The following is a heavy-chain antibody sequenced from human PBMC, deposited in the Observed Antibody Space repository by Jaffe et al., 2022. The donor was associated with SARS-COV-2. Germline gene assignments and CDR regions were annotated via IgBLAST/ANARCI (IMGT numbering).Heavy chain of an antibody. CDR2: ISSSGHYI. J-gene: IGHJ2*01. CDR1: GFTFSSYA. CDR3: ASNVATAGTDWYFGL. Sequence: EVQLVESGGDLVKPGGSLRLSCAASGFTFSSYAMNWVRQAPGKGLEWVSSISSSGHYIYSADSLKGRITVSRDNAKNSLYLQMNSLRAEDTALYYCASNVATAGTDWYFGLWGRGTLVTVSS. V-gene: IGHV3-21*01. D-gene: IGHD6-13*01.